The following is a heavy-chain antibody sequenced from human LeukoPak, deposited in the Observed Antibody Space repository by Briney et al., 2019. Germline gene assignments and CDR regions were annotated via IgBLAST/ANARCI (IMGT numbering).Heavy chain of an antibody. Sequence: KLGESLKISCKGSGYSFTSYWIGWVRQMPGKGLEWMGIIYPGDSDTRYSPSFQGQVTISADKSISTAYLQWSSLKASDTAMYYCARQIEDWAKRFDPWGQGTLVTVSS. D-gene: IGHD2-15*01. CDR2: IYPGDSDT. J-gene: IGHJ5*02. CDR1: GYSFTSYW. CDR3: ARQIEDWAKRFDP. V-gene: IGHV5-51*01.